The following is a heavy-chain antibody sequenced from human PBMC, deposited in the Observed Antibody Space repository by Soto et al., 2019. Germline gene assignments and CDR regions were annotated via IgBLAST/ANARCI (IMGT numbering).Heavy chain of an antibody. J-gene: IGHJ6*03. CDR3: ARSYQLPSVEGYYYYYMDV. D-gene: IGHD2-2*01. CDR1: GYTFTSYD. V-gene: IGHV1-8*01. CDR2: MNPNSGNT. Sequence: ASVKVSCKASGYTFTSYDINWVRQATGQGLEWMGWMNPNSGNTGYAQKFQGRITMTRNTSISTTYMKLSSPRTEDTAVYYCARSYQLPSVEGYYYYYMDVWGKGTTVTVSS.